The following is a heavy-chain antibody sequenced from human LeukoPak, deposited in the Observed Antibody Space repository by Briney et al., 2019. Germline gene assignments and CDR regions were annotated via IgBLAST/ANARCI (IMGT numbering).Heavy chain of an antibody. CDR2: ISEIGDSR. D-gene: IGHD6-19*01. CDR1: GFSFDDYA. Sequence: PGGSLRLSCAASGFSFDDYAMHWVRQAPGGGLEWVSHISEIGDSRYYTGSVRGRFTISRDNSKNSLYLQMNSLRSEDTAVYYCGKDRSSGWYPLIDYWGQGIMVTVSS. V-gene: IGHV3-43*02. CDR3: GKDRSSGWYPLIDY. J-gene: IGHJ4*02.